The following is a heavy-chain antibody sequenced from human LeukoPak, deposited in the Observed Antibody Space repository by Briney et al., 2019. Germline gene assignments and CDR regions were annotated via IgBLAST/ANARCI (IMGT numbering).Heavy chain of an antibody. D-gene: IGHD1-26*01. J-gene: IGHJ4*02. CDR2: ISYDGSNE. CDR1: GFTFSSYG. CDR3: AKGVRYGSYRHFDY. V-gene: IGHV3-30*18. Sequence: PGGSLRLSCAASGFTFSSYGMHWVRQAPGKGLEWVAVISYDGSNEYYADSVKGRFTISRDNSKNTLYLQMNSLRAEDTAVYYCAKGVRYGSYRHFDYWGQGTLVTVSS.